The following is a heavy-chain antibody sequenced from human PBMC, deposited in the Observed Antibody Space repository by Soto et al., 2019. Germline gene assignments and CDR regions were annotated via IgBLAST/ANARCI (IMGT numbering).Heavy chain of an antibody. CDR3: ASGAISAVVYCSGGSFLRPGAFVI. J-gene: IGHJ3*02. V-gene: IGHV1-18*01. CDR1: GYTFTSYG. Sequence: QVQLVQSGAEVKKPGASVKVSCKASGYTFTSYGISWVRQAPGQGLEWMGWISAYNGNTNYAQKLQGRVTMTTDTSTSTAYMELRSLRSDDTAVYYWASGAISAVVYCSGGSFLRPGAFVIWGQGTMVTVSS. CDR2: ISAYNGNT. D-gene: IGHD2-15*01.